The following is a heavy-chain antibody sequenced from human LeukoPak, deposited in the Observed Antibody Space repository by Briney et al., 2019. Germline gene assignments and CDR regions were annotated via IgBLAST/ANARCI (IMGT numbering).Heavy chain of an antibody. CDR3: ARHDTYYYGSGSYYRTNWFDP. CDR1: GGSISSSSYY. J-gene: IGHJ5*02. D-gene: IGHD3-10*01. Sequence: SSETLSLTCTVSGGSISSSSYYWGWIRQPPGKGLEWIGSIYYSGSTYYNPSLKSRVTISVDTSKNQFSLKLSSVTAADTAVYYCARHDTYYYGSGSYYRTNWFDPWGQGTLVTVSS. V-gene: IGHV4-39*01. CDR2: IYYSGST.